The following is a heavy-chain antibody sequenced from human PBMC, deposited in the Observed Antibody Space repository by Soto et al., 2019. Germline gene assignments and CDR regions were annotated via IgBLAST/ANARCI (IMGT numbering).Heavy chain of an antibody. CDR2: INHSGST. CDR1: GGSFSVYY. V-gene: IGHV4-34*01. D-gene: IGHD6-19*01. J-gene: IGHJ4*02. Sequence: LSLTCAVYGGSFSVYYWSWIRQPPGKGLEWIGEINHSGSTNYNPSLKSRVTISVDTSKNQFSLKLSSVTAADTAVYYCARGRRQAYSSGWYPIDYWGQGTLVTVSS. CDR3: ARGRRQAYSSGWYPIDY.